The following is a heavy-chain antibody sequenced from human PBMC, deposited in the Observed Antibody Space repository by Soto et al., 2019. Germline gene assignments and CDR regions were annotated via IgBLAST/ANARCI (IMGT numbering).Heavy chain of an antibody. CDR2: ISYDGSNK. CDR3: AKAHMRLPSGGYYYGMDV. CDR1: GFTFSSYG. Sequence: GGSLRLSCAASGFTFSSYGMHWVRQAPGKGLEWVAVISYDGSNKYYADSVKGRFTISRDNSKNTLYLQMNSLRAEDTAVYYCAKAHMRLPSGGYYYGMDVWGQGTTVTVSS. V-gene: IGHV3-30*18. J-gene: IGHJ6*02. D-gene: IGHD5-12*01.